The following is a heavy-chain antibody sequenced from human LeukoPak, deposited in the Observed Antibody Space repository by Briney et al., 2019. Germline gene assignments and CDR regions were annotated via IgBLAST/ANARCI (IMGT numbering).Heavy chain of an antibody. J-gene: IGHJ6*02. V-gene: IGHV4-61*02. CDR2: IYTSGST. Sequence: PSQTRSLTCTVAGASISSGRYYCSWIREPGGKGLEWIWRIYTSGSTNYNPSLKSRVTISVDTSKNQFSLKLSSVTAADTAVYYCARDRSDYYGMDVWGQGTTVTVSS. CDR1: GASISSGRYY. CDR3: ARDRSDYYGMDV.